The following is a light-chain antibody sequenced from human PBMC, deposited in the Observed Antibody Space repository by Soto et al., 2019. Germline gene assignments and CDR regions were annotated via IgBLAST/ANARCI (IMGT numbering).Light chain of an antibody. Sequence: DIQVTQSPSSLSASVGDRVTITCRASQSISSYLNWYQQKPGKAPKLLIYAASSLQSGVPSRFSGSESGTDFTLTISSLQPEDFATYYCQQSYSTPWTFGQGTKVDIK. CDR1: QSISSY. V-gene: IGKV1-39*01. CDR2: AAS. J-gene: IGKJ1*01. CDR3: QQSYSTPWT.